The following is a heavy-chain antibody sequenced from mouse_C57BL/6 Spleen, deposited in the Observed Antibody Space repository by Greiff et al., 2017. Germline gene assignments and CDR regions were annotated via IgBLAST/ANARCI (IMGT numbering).Heavy chain of an antibody. J-gene: IGHJ3*01. CDR3: ARSVTTVAPFAY. D-gene: IGHD1-1*01. V-gene: IGHV1-80*01. Sequence: QVQPQQSGAELVKPGASVKISCKASGYAFSSYWMNWVKQRPGKGLEWIGQIYPGDGDTNYNGKFKGKATLTADKSSSTAYMQLSSLTSEDSAVYFCARSVTTVAPFAYWGQGTLVTVSA. CDR1: GYAFSSYW. CDR2: IYPGDGDT.